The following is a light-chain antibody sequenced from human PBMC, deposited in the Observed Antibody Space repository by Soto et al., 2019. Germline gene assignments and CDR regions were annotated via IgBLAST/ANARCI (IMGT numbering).Light chain of an antibody. Sequence: QSALTQPPSAFGSPGQSVTISCTGTGSDIGAYNYVSWYQQYPGKAPKVMIYDVIKRPSGVPDRFAGSKSGNTASLTVSGLRADDEAVYYGSSFVGGDSFDVRFGGGTKVTVL. J-gene: IGLJ2*01. CDR3: SSFVGGDSFDVR. V-gene: IGLV2-8*01. CDR2: DVI. CDR1: GSDIGAYNY.